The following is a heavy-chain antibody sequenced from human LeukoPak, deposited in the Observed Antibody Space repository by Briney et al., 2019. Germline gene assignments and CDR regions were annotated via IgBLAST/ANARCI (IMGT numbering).Heavy chain of an antibody. CDR1: VGTFSRYA. CDR3: ARGYSYGSDYYYGMDV. CDR2: IIPIFGTA. D-gene: IGHD5-18*01. V-gene: IGHV1-69*13. J-gene: IGHJ6*02. Sequence: SVRVSCKASVGTFSRYAISGVRQAPGQGLEWMGGIIPIFGTANYAQKFQGRVTITADASTSTAYMELSSLRSEDTAVYYCARGYSYGSDYYYGMDVWGQGTTVTVSS.